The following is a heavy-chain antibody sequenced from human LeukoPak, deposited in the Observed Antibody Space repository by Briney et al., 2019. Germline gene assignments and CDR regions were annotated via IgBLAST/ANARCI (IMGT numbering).Heavy chain of an antibody. Sequence: GASVKASCKASGYTFTSYGISWVRQAPGQGLEWMGWISAYNGNTNYAQKLQGRVTMTTDTSTSTAYMELRSLRSDDTAVYYCARDGIVVVPAASSPRSYGMDVWGQGTTVTVSS. D-gene: IGHD2-2*01. CDR2: ISAYNGNT. V-gene: IGHV1-18*01. J-gene: IGHJ6*02. CDR3: ARDGIVVVPAASSPRSYGMDV. CDR1: GYTFTSYG.